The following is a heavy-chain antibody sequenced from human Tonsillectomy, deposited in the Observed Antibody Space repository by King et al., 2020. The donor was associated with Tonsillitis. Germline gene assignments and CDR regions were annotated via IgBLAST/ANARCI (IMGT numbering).Heavy chain of an antibody. CDR3: AKRLDDYSTPRAYDYFDY. Sequence: VQLVESGGGVVQPGRSLRLSCAASGFTFSSYGMHWVRQAPGKGLEWVAVISYDGSNKYYADSVKGRFTISRDNSKNTLYLQMNSLRAEDTAVYYCAKRLDDYSTPRAYDYFDYWGQGTLVTVSS. J-gene: IGHJ4*02. CDR1: GFTFSSYG. D-gene: IGHD4-11*01. CDR2: ISYDGSNK. V-gene: IGHV3-30*18.